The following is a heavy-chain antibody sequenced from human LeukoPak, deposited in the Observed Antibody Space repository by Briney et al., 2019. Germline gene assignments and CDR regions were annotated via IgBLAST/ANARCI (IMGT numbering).Heavy chain of an antibody. J-gene: IGHJ4*02. Sequence: SETLSLTCTVSGVSISSYYWSWIRQPPGKGLEWIGYIYYSGSTNYNPSLKSRVTISVDTSKNQFSLKLSSVTAADTAVYYCARVGSSGWSNDWGQGTLVTVSS. D-gene: IGHD6-19*01. V-gene: IGHV4-59*01. CDR3: ARVGSSGWSND. CDR2: IYYSGST. CDR1: GVSISSYY.